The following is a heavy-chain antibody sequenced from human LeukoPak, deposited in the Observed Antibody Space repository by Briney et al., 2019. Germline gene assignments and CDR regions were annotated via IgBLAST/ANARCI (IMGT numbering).Heavy chain of an antibody. CDR2: IYYSGST. J-gene: IGHJ4*02. CDR1: RGSISSSSYY. V-gene: IGHV4-39*07. CDR3: ARDVYASETYYVGH. D-gene: IGHD3-10*01. Sequence: PSETLSLTCTVSRGSISSSSYYWGWIRQPPGKGLEWIGNIYYSGSTYYNPSLKSRVTISVDTARNQFSLKLSSVTAADTAVYYCARDVYASETYYVGHWGQGILVTVSS.